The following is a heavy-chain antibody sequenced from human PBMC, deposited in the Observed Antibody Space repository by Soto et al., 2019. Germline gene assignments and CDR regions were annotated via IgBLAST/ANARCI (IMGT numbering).Heavy chain of an antibody. J-gene: IGHJ4*02. CDR1: GYSFTKYH. CDR3: ARVAGHKNARFDT. Sequence: QVQLAQSGAEVKKPGASVKVSCKASGYSFTKYHVHWVRQAPGQGLEWMGWINPGSGDTNQAQKFQGRVTMTGDTSSTTTYMELNSLTSDDTAVYYCARVAGHKNARFDTWGQGALVTVSS. D-gene: IGHD1-1*01. CDR2: INPGSGDT. V-gene: IGHV1-2*02.